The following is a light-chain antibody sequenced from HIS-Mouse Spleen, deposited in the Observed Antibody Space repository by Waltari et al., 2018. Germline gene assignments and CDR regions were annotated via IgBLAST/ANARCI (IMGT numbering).Light chain of an antibody. J-gene: IGLJ2*01. CDR2: KDS. CDR3: QSADSSGTYHVV. Sequence: SYELTPPPSVSVSPGQTARSTCAGDALPKKYAYLYQQKPCQAPVLVIYKDSERPSGIPERFSGSSSGTTVTLTISGVQAEDEADYYCQSADSSGTYHVVFGGGTKLTVL. CDR1: ALPKKY. V-gene: IGLV3-25*03.